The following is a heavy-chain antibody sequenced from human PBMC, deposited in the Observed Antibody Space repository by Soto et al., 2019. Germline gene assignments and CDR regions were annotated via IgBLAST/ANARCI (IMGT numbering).Heavy chain of an antibody. Sequence: ASVKVSCKASGYTFTSYYMHWVRQAPGQGLEWMGIINPSGGSTSYAQKFQGRVTMTRDTSTSTVYMELSSLRSEDTAVYYCARDLYGSGSYYNFLKMTLLSDPNYYYYGTDVWGQGTTVTVSS. D-gene: IGHD3-10*01. CDR2: INPSGGST. J-gene: IGHJ6*02. CDR1: GYTFTSYY. V-gene: IGHV1-46*01. CDR3: ARDLYGSGSYYNFLKMTLLSDPNYYYYGTDV.